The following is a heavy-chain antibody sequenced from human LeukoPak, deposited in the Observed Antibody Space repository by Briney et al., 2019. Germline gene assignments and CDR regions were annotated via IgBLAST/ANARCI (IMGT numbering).Heavy chain of an antibody. Sequence: GGSPRLSCEASGFTFSSYWMSWVRQAPGKGLEWVANIKTGGSEKYYVDSVKGRFTISRDNAKNSLYLQMNSLRAEDTAVYYCARDYTSYFPWGQGTLVIVSS. J-gene: IGHJ5*02. D-gene: IGHD3-9*01. CDR2: IKTGGSEK. CDR3: ARDYTSYFP. V-gene: IGHV3-7*03. CDR1: GFTFSSYW.